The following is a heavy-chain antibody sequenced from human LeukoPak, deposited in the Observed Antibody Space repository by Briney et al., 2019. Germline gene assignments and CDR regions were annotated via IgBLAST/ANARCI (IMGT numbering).Heavy chain of an antibody. V-gene: IGHV1-58*01. D-gene: IGHD1-1*01. CDR3: AVCPSSWRKDYYYYGMDV. CDR2: IVVGSGNT. J-gene: IGHJ6*02. Sequence: SVKVSCKASGFTFTNSALQWVRQARGQRLEWKGWIVVGSGNTEYAQKFQERVTITSDMSTGTAYMEVYSLRSEDTAVYYCAVCPSSWRKDYYYYGMDVWGQGTTVTVSS. CDR1: GFTFTNSA.